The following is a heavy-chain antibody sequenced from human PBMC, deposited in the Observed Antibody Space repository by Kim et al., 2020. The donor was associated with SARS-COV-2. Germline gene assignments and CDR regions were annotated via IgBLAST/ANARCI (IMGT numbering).Heavy chain of an antibody. Sequence: SETLSLTCAVSGGSISSSNWWSWVRQPPGKGLECVGEIYHSGSTNYNPSLKSRVTISVDKSKNQFSLKLSSVTAADTAVYYCASGYSSSWYYYYYGMDVWGQRTPVTASS. CDR1: GGSISSSNW. J-gene: IGHJ6*02. V-gene: IGHV4-4*02. CDR3: ASGYSSSWYYYYYGMDV. D-gene: IGHD6-13*01. CDR2: IYHSGST.